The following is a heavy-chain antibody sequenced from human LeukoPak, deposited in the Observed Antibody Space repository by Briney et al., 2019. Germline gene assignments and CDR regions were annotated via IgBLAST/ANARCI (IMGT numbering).Heavy chain of an antibody. J-gene: IGHJ6*03. D-gene: IGHD3-10*01. CDR2: IWYDGSNK. CDR3: AKEGDRGEALYYYYMDV. V-gene: IGHV3-33*06. CDR1: GFTFSSYG. Sequence: PGRSLRLSCAASGFTFSSYGMHWVRQAPGKGLEWVAVIWYDGSNKYYADSVKGRFTISRDNSKNTLYLQMNSLRAEDTADYYCAKEGDRGEALYYYYMDVWGNGTTVTVSS.